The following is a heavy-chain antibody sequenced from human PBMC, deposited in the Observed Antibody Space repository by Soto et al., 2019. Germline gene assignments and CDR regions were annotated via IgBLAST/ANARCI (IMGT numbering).Heavy chain of an antibody. CDR1: GYSFTSYW. CDR2: IYPGDSDT. CDR3: ARMREDYYYSMDV. J-gene: IGHJ6*03. Sequence: HGESLKISCKGSGYSFTSYWIGWVHQMPGKGLEWMGIIYPGDSDTRYSPSFQGQVTISADKSISTAYLQWSSLKASDTAMYYCARMREDYYYSMDVWGKGTSVTLSS. V-gene: IGHV5-51*07.